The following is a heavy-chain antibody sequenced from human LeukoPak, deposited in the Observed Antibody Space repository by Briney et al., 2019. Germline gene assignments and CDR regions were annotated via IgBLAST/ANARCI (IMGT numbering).Heavy chain of an antibody. CDR1: GFTFSSYA. V-gene: IGHV3-30*04. CDR2: ISYDGSNK. J-gene: IGHJ4*02. Sequence: GGSLRLSCAASGFTFSSYAMHWVRQAPGKGLEWVAVISYDGSNKYYADSVRGRFTISRDNSKNTLYLQMNSLRAEDAAVYYCARAPVTSCSGVLCYPFDYWGQGTLVTVSS. D-gene: IGHD2-15*01. CDR3: ARAPVTSCSGVLCYPFDY.